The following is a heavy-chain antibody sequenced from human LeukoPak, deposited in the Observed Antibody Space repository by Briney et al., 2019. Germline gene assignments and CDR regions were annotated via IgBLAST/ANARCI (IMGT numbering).Heavy chain of an antibody. J-gene: IGHJ4*02. Sequence: GGSLRLSCAASGFTFSSYWMSWVRQAPGKGLEWVANIKQDGSEKYYVDSVKGRFTISRDNAKNSLYLQMNSLNTEDTAMYYCTTRSPARYCSDGACYSSADYWGQGTLVTVSS. V-gene: IGHV3-7*03. D-gene: IGHD2-15*01. CDR2: IKQDGSEK. CDR3: TTRSPARYCSDGACYSSADY. CDR1: GFTFSSYW.